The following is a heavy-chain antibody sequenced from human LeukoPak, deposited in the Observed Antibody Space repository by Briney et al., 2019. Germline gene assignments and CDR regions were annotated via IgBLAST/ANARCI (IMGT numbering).Heavy chain of an antibody. Sequence: PGGSLRLSCSASGSTFSSYALHWVRQAPGKGLEYVSAISSNGGSTYYADSVKGRFTISRDNSKNTLYLQMSSLRAEDTALYYCVKDSGSSWRGNWFDPWGQGTLVTVSS. CDR3: VKDSGSSWRGNWFDP. CDR1: GSTFSSYA. D-gene: IGHD6-13*01. J-gene: IGHJ5*02. V-gene: IGHV3-64D*09. CDR2: ISSNGGST.